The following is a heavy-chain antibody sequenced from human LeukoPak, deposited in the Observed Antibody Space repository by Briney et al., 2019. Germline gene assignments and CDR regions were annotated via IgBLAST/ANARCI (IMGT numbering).Heavy chain of an antibody. J-gene: IGHJ4*02. CDR3: ARDDVAAAGVDS. CDR1: GYTFTGCY. Sequence: ASVKVSCKASGYTFTGCYMHWVRQAPGQGLEWMGWINPHSGDTKFAQKFQGRVTMTRDTSISTAYMELSRLKSDDTAVYYCARDDVAAAGVDSWGQGTLVIVSS. CDR2: INPHSGDT. V-gene: IGHV1-2*02. D-gene: IGHD6-13*01.